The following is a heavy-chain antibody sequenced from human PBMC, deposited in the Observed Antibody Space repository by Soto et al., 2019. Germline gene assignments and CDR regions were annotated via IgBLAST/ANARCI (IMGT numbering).Heavy chain of an antibody. V-gene: IGHV3-30-3*01. CDR2: ISYDGSNK. J-gene: IGHJ6*02. Sequence: GGSLRLSCAASGFTFSSYAMHWVRQAPGKGLEWVAVISYDGSNKYYADSVKGRFTISRDNSKNTLYLQMNSLRAEDTAVYYCARESVGLGYCSSTSCHPGMDVWGQGTTVTVSS. CDR1: GFTFSSYA. CDR3: ARESVGLGYCSSTSCHPGMDV. D-gene: IGHD2-2*01.